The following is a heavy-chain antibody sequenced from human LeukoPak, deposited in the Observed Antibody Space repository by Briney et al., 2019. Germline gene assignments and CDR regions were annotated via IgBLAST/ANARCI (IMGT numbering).Heavy chain of an antibody. CDR1: GGSISSYY. J-gene: IGHJ4*02. CDR3: ARVAAAGVDY. V-gene: IGHV4-30-4*01. Sequence: MSSETLSLTCTVSGGSISSYYWSWIRQPPGKGLEWIGYIYYSGSTYYNPSLKSRVTISVDTSKNQFSLKLSSVTAADTAVYYCARVAAAGVDYWGQGTLVTVSS. CDR2: IYYSGST. D-gene: IGHD6-13*01.